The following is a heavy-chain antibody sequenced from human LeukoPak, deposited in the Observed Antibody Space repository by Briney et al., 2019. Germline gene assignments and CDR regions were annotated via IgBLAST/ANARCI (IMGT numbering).Heavy chain of an antibody. CDR1: GYTFTGYY. CDR3: ARERENTAMAFSEYYYYYYGMDV. CDR2: INPNSGGT. J-gene: IGHJ6*02. D-gene: IGHD5-18*01. V-gene: IGHV1-2*02. Sequence: PEASVKVSCKASGYTFTGYYMHWVRQAPGQGLEWMGWINPNSGGTNYAQKFQGRVTMTRDTSISTAYMELSRLRSDDTAVYYCARERENTAMAFSEYYYYYYGMDVWGQGTTVTVSS.